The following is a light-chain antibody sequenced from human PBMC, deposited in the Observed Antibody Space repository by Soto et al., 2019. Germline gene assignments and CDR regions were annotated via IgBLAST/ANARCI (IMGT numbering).Light chain of an antibody. Sequence: AIRMTQSPSSLSASTGDRVTITCRASQGISSYLAWYQQKPGKAPKLLIYAASTLQSGVPSRFSGSGSGTEFTLTISSLQPDDFVTYYCQQYNTYPWTFGQGTKVDI. CDR3: QQYNTYPWT. CDR1: QGISSY. V-gene: IGKV1-8*01. J-gene: IGKJ1*01. CDR2: AAS.